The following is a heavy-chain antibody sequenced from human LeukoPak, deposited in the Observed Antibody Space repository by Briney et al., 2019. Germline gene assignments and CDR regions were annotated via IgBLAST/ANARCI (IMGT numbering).Heavy chain of an antibody. CDR3: ARDRHLRLPLDY. D-gene: IGHD2-21*02. CDR1: GYTFTSYG. V-gene: IGHV1-18*01. CDR2: VSAYNGNT. J-gene: IGHJ4*02. Sequence: RASVKVSCKASGYTFTSYGISWVRQAPGHGLEWMGWVSAYNGNTNYAQKLQGRVTMTTDTSTSTAYMELRSLRSDDTAVYYCARDRHLRLPLDYWGQGTLVTVSS.